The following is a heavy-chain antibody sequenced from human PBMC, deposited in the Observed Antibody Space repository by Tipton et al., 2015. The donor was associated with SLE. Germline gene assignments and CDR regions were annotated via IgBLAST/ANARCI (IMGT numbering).Heavy chain of an antibody. V-gene: IGHV4-59*01. J-gene: IGHJ4*02. CDR1: GFTFSYY. CDR2: VYHSGST. D-gene: IGHD1-7*01. Sequence: LRLSCAASGFTFSYYWSWIRQPPGKGLEWIGYVYHSGSTNYNPSLKSRVTISVDTSKNQFSLKLSSVTAADTAVYYCARGSWNFRYFDYWGQGTLVTVSS. CDR3: ARGSWNFRYFDY.